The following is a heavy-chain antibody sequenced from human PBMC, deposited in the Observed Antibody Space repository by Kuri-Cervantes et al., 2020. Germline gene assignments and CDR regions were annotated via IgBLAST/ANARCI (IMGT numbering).Heavy chain of an antibody. Sequence: LSLTCAASVFTCSDYYLSWISQAPGKGREWVSYISSSGSTIYYADSVKGRFTISRDNAKNSLYLQMNSLRAEDTAVYYCARATLAGSFSGMDVWGQGTTVTVSS. V-gene: IGHV3-11*01. J-gene: IGHJ6*02. CDR2: ISSSGSTI. D-gene: IGHD3-10*01. CDR3: ARATLAGSFSGMDV. CDR1: VFTCSDYY.